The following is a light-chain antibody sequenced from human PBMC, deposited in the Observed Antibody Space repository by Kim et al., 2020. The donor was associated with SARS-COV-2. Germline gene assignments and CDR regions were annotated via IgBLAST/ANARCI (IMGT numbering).Light chain of an antibody. CDR2: DAS. Sequence: SPGERASLSCRASQTVSPSYLAWYQHKPGQAPRLLINDASRRATGIPDRFSGSGSGTDFTLTISRLEPEDFAVYYCQQYASSPTTFGGGTKVDIK. CDR1: QTVSPSY. J-gene: IGKJ4*01. V-gene: IGKV3-20*01. CDR3: QQYASSPTT.